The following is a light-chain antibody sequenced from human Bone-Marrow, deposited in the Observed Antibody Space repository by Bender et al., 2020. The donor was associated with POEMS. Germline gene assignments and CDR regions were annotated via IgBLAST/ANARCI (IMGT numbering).Light chain of an antibody. Sequence: HSALAQPASVSGSPGQSITISCTGTSSDVGTYNLVSWYQQHPGKAPKLMIYEVSKRPSGVSNRFSGSKSGNTASLTISGLQAEDEADYYCCSYADNSVWVFGGGTKLTVL. CDR3: CSYADNSVWV. CDR2: EVS. J-gene: IGLJ3*02. CDR1: SSDVGTYNL. V-gene: IGLV2-23*02.